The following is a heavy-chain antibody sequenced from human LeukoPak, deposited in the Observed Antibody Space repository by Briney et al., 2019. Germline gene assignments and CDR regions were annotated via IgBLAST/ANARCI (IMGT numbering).Heavy chain of an antibody. Sequence: SVKVSCKASGGTFSSYAISWVRQAPGQGLEWMGGIIPIFGTANYAQKFQGRVTITTDESTSTAYMELSSLRSEDTAVCYCARAKVGATLSFDYWGQGTLVTVSS. CDR3: ARAKVGATLSFDY. V-gene: IGHV1-69*05. CDR1: GGTFSSYA. J-gene: IGHJ4*02. D-gene: IGHD1-26*01. CDR2: IIPIFGTA.